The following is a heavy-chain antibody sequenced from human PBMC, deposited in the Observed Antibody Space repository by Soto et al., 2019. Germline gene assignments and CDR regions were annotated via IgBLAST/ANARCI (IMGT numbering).Heavy chain of an antibody. Sequence: PGWSLRLSCAASGFTFSSYAMHWVRQAPGKGLEWVAVISYDGSNKYYADSVKGRFTISRDNSKNTLYLQMNSLRAEDTAVYYCARSAGEPYSSSSPFDYWGQGNLVTVS. J-gene: IGHJ4*02. D-gene: IGHD6-6*01. CDR2: ISYDGSNK. V-gene: IGHV3-30-3*01. CDR3: ARSAGEPYSSSSPFDY. CDR1: GFTFSSYA.